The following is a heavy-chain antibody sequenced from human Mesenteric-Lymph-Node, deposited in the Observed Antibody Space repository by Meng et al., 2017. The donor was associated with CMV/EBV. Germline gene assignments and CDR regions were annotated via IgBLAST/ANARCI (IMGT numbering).Heavy chain of an antibody. CDR3: ARFDYRLPQAKEAFDI. D-gene: IGHD2-2*01. V-gene: IGHV4-61*01. J-gene: IGHJ3*02. Sequence: SETLSLTCTVSGGSVSSGSYYWSWIRQPPGKGLEWIGEINHSGSNNYNPSLGSRVTISVDTSKTQFSLRLSSVTATDTAVYYCARFDYRLPQAKEAFDIWGQGTMVTVSS. CDR1: GGSVSSGSYY. CDR2: INHSGSN.